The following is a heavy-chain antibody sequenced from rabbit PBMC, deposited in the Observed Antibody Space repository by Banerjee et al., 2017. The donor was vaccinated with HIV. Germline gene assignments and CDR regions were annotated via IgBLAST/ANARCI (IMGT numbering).Heavy chain of an antibody. CDR1: GFSFSSSYY. CDR3: ARDRGDTNYGYDPGFNL. V-gene: IGHV1S45*01. J-gene: IGHJ4*01. D-gene: IGHD6-1*01. CDR2: IYGGSDGRT. Sequence: QEQLEESGGDLVKPGASLILTCTASGFSFSSSYYMCWVRQAPGKGLEWIACIYGGSDGRTWYATWAKGRFTISKASSTTVTLQMTSLTAADTATYFCARDRGDTNYGYDPGFNLWGQGTLVTVS.